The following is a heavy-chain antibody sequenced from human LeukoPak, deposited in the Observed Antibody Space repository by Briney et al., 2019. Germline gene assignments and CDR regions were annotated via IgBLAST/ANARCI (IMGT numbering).Heavy chain of an antibody. Sequence: GASVKVSCKASGYTFTSYGISWVRQAPGQGLEWMGWISAYNGNTNYAQKLQGRVTMTTDTSTSTAYMELWSLRSDDTAVYYCARDQAFSGSYGKAPFLFDYWGQGTLVTVSS. CDR1: GYTFTSYG. V-gene: IGHV1-18*01. D-gene: IGHD1-26*01. CDR2: ISAYNGNT. CDR3: ARDQAFSGSYGKAPFLFDY. J-gene: IGHJ4*02.